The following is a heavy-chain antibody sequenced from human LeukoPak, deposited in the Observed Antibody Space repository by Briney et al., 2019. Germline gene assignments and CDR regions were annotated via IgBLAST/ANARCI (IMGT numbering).Heavy chain of an antibody. Sequence: GGSLRLSCAASGFTVSSNYISWVRQAPGKGLEWVSVIYSGGTKYYADSVKGRFTISRDNSKNTLYLQVNSLIAEDAAVYYCARGYSGSYLFDYWGQGTLVTVSS. CDR1: GFTVSSNY. V-gene: IGHV3-66*01. J-gene: IGHJ4*02. CDR2: IYSGGTK. CDR3: ARGYSGSYLFDY. D-gene: IGHD1-26*01.